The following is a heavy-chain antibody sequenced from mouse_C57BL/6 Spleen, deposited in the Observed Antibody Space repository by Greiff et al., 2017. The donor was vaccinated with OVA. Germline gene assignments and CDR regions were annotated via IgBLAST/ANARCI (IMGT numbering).Heavy chain of an antibody. CDR1: GYTFTSYW. J-gene: IGHJ1*03. D-gene: IGHD1-1*01. CDR3: ARPYYGSSYEYFDV. V-gene: IGHV1-64*01. Sequence: VQLQQPGAELVKPGASVKLSCKASGYTFTSYWMHWVKQRPGQGLEWIGMIHPNSGSTNYNEKFKSKATLTVDKSSSTAYMQLSSLTSEDSAVYYCARPYYGSSYEYFDVWGTGTTVTVSS. CDR2: IHPNSGST.